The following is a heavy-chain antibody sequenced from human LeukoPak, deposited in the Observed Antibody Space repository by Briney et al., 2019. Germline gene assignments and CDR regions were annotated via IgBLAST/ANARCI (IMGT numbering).Heavy chain of an antibody. CDR3: TRVRGSGNSDY. CDR2: INHSGST. D-gene: IGHD3-10*01. CDR1: GGSFSGYY. J-gene: IGHJ4*02. V-gene: IGHV4-34*01. Sequence: SETLSLTCAVYGGSFSGYYWSWIRQPPGKGLEWIGEINHSGSTNYNPSLKSRVTISVDTSKNQFSLKLSSVTAADTAVYYCTRVRGSGNSDYWGQGTLVTVSS.